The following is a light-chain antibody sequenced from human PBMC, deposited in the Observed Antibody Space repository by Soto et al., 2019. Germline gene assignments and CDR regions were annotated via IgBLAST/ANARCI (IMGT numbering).Light chain of an antibody. CDR1: QSVTSSY. V-gene: IGKV3-20*01. CDR2: GAS. J-gene: IGKJ4*01. Sequence: EIVLTQSPGTLSLSPGERATLSCRASQSVTSSYLAWYQQKPGQAPRLLIYGASSRATGIPDRFSGSGSGTDFTLTISRLEPEDVAVYCCQEYGISPACGGGTKVEIK. CDR3: QEYGISPA.